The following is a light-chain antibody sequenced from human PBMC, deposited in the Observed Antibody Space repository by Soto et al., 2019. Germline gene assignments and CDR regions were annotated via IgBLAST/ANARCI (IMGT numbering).Light chain of an antibody. Sequence: DIQMTQSPSTLSASVGDRVTITCRASQSISNWLAWYQQKPGKAPKLLIYKASNLESGVPSRFSGSGSETAFTLTISSLQPDDFAAYYCQQYNSYPWTFGQGTKVEIK. CDR1: QSISNW. CDR2: KAS. J-gene: IGKJ1*01. V-gene: IGKV1-5*03. CDR3: QQYNSYPWT.